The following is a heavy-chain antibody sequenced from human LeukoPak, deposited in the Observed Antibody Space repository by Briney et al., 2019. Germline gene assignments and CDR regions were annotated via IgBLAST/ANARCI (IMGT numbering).Heavy chain of an antibody. CDR2: ISYDGSNK. CDR3: AKDPVGNWNYFDY. Sequence: GGSLRLSCAASGFTFSSYGMHWVRQATGKGLEWVAVISYDGSNKYYADSVKGRFTISRDNSKNTLYLQMNSLRAEDTAAYYCAKDPVGNWNYFDYWGQGTLVTVSS. D-gene: IGHD1-20*01. J-gene: IGHJ4*02. V-gene: IGHV3-30*18. CDR1: GFTFSSYG.